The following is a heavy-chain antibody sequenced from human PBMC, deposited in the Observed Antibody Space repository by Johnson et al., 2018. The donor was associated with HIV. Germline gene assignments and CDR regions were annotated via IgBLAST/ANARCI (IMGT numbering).Heavy chain of an antibody. D-gene: IGHD6-6*01. V-gene: IGHV3-30*03. Sequence: QMLLVESGGGVVQPGRSLRLSCAASGFTFGSYGIHWVRQVHGKGLEWVAVISYDGNNIYYSDSVKGRFTISRDNSKNTLYLQMDALRPGDTDIYYCARVHIAARWSNAFDFWGQGTMVTVSS. J-gene: IGHJ3*01. CDR3: ARVHIAARWSNAFDF. CDR2: ISYDGNNI. CDR1: GFTFGSYG.